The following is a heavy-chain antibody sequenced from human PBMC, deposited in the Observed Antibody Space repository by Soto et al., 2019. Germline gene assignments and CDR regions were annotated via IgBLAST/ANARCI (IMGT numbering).Heavy chain of an antibody. CDR3: ARSAGWYAVHS. J-gene: IGHJ4*02. CDR2: VFHTGTT. Sequence: QVQLQESGPGLVKPSGTLSLTCAVSDDSVSSPYYWCWVRQPPGKGLEWIGEVFHTGTTSYNPSLRRRVTISMDKSNNQFSLDLSSVTAADTAVYYCARSAGWYAVHSWGPGTLVIVSS. D-gene: IGHD6-19*01. V-gene: IGHV4-4*02. CDR1: DDSVSSPYY.